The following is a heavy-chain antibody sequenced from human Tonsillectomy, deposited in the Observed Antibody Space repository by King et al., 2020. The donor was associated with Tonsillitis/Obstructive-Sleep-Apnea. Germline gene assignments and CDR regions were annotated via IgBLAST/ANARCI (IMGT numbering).Heavy chain of an antibody. D-gene: IGHD3-3*01. V-gene: IGHV4-34*01. CDR2: ITHSGST. CDR3: AREITTDAFDI. J-gene: IGHJ3*02. CDR1: GGSFNGYY. Sequence: VQLQQWGAGLLKPSETLSLTCAVYGGSFNGYYWSWIRQPPGKGLEWIGEITHSGSTNYNPSLKSRVTISVDTSKNQFSLKVNSVTAADTAVYYCAREITTDAFDIWGQGTMVTVSS.